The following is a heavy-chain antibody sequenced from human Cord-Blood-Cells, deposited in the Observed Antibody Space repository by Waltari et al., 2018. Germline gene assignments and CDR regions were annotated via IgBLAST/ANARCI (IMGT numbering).Heavy chain of an antibody. Sequence: QLQLQESGPGLVKPSATLSLTCTVSGGSISSSSYYRGWIRQPHGKGLEWIGSIYYSGSTYYNPSLKSRVTISVDTSKNQFSLKLSSVTAADTAVYYCARRFVWFDPWGQGTLVTVSS. CDR1: GGSISSSSYY. CDR3: ARRFVWFDP. D-gene: IGHD3-10*01. CDR2: IYYSGST. J-gene: IGHJ5*02. V-gene: IGHV4-39*01.